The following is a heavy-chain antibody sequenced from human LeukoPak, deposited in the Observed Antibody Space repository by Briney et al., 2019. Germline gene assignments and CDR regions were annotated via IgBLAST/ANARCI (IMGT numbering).Heavy chain of an antibody. V-gene: IGHV4-59*01. CDR2: IYYSGST. Sequence: SETLSLTCTVSGGSISSYYWSWIRQPPGKGLEWIGYIYYSGSTNYNPSLKSRVTISVDTSKNQFSLKLSSVTAADTAVYYCARDFPLGSSPSSGWLDPWGQGTLVTVSS. CDR1: GGSISSYY. CDR3: ARDFPLGSSPSSGWLDP. D-gene: IGHD6-6*01. J-gene: IGHJ5*02.